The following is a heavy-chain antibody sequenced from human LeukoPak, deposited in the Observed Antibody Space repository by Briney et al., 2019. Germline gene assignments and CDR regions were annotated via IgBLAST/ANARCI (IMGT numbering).Heavy chain of an antibody. CDR3: ALWGYFDSSGRHF. J-gene: IGHJ4*02. CDR2: IYTSGST. CDR1: GGSISNYY. D-gene: IGHD3-22*01. V-gene: IGHV4-4*07. Sequence: PSETLSLTCTVSGGSISNYYWSWIRQPAGKGLEWIGRIYTSGSTNYNPSLKSRVTISVDTSKNQFSLNLNSVTAADTAVYYCALWGYFDSSGRHFWGQGTLVTVSS.